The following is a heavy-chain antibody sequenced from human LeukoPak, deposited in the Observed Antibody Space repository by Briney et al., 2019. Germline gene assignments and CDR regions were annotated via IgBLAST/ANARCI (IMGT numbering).Heavy chain of an antibody. Sequence: SETLSLTCTVSGGSISSGSYYWSWIRQPAGKGLEWIGRIYTSGSTNYNPSLKSRVTISVDTSKNQFSLKLSSVTAADTAVYYCARGEGIAAAGHLGVYYYYMDVWGKGTTVTVSS. J-gene: IGHJ6*03. D-gene: IGHD6-13*01. CDR2: IYTSGST. V-gene: IGHV4-61*02. CDR1: GGSISSGSYY. CDR3: ARGEGIAAAGHLGVYYYYMDV.